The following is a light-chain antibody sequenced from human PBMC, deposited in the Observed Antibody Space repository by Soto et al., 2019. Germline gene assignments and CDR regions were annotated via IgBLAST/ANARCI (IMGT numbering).Light chain of an antibody. Sequence: QSALTQPASVSGSPGQSITISCTGTSSDIGAYNYVSWYQQHPGKAPKLMIYDVSNRPSGVSNRFSGSKSGNTASLTISGLPAEDEADYYCSSYTSSSTLEFGGGTKLTVL. CDR2: DVS. CDR3: SSYTSSSTLE. V-gene: IGLV2-14*01. CDR1: SSDIGAYNY. J-gene: IGLJ2*01.